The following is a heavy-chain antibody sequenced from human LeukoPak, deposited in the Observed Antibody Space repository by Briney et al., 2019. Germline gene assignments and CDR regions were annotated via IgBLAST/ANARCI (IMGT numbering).Heavy chain of an antibody. CDR3: ARGNGGNAFDY. Sequence: SETLSLTCTVSGGSISGSPFYWGWIRQPPGKGLEWIGEINHSGSTNYNPSLKSRVTISVDTSKNQFSLKLSSVTAADTAVYYCARGNGGNAFDYWGQGTLVTVSS. CDR2: INHSGST. J-gene: IGHJ4*02. D-gene: IGHD4-23*01. CDR1: GGSISGSPFY. V-gene: IGHV4-39*07.